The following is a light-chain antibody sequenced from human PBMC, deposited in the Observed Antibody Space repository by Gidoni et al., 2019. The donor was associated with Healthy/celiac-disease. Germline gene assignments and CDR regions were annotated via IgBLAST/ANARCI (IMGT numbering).Light chain of an antibody. V-gene: IGKV3-15*01. CDR3: QQYNNWPPLT. Sequence: EIVMTQSQATLSVSPGERATLSCRASQSVSSNLAWYQQKPGQAPRLLISGASTRATGIPARFSGSGSGTEFTLTISSLQSEDFAVYYCQQYNNWPPLTFGGGTKVEIK. J-gene: IGKJ4*01. CDR1: QSVSSN. CDR2: GAS.